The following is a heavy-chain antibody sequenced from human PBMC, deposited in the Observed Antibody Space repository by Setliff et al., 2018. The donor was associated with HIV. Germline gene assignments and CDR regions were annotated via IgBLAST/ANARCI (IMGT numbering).Heavy chain of an antibody. D-gene: IGHD3-22*01. Sequence: SETLSLTCTVSGGSISSGSYYWSWIRQPAGKGLEWIGRIYSSGSTNYTPSLKSRVTISVDTSKNQFSLKLSYVTAADTSVYYCAKERYDSSGYSIDHYGMDVWGQGTTVTVSS. CDR1: GGSISSGSYY. CDR3: AKERYDSSGYSIDHYGMDV. V-gene: IGHV4-61*02. J-gene: IGHJ6*02. CDR2: IYSSGST.